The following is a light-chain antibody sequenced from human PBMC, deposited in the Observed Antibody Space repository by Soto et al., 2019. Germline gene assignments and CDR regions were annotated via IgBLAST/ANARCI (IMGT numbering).Light chain of an antibody. Sequence: DIQMTQSPSSLSASVGDRVTITCRASQSISSYLNWYQQKPGKAPKLLIYAASKLQSGVSSRFSGSASGTDFTLTISSLQPEDFATYFCQQTDSAPSFGGGTKVEMK. CDR2: AAS. V-gene: IGKV1-39*01. CDR3: QQTDSAPS. J-gene: IGKJ4*01. CDR1: QSISSY.